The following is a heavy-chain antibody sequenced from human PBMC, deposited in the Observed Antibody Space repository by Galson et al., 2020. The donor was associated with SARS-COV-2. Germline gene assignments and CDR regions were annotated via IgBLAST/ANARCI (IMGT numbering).Heavy chain of an antibody. V-gene: IGHV1-3*01. CDR3: ASLYYDFWIPRWDYDYYYYGMDV. Sequence: ASVKVSCKASGYTFTSYAMHWVRQAPGQRLEWMGWINAGNGNTKYSQKFQGRVTITRDTSASTAYMELSSLRSEDTAVYYCASLYYDFWIPRWDYDYYYYGMDVWGQGTTVTVSS. CDR1: GYTFTSYA. J-gene: IGHJ6*02. CDR2: INAGNGNT. D-gene: IGHD3-3*01.